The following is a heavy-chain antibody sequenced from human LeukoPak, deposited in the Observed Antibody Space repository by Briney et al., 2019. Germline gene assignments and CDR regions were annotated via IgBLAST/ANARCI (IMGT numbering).Heavy chain of an antibody. D-gene: IGHD3-16*01. V-gene: IGHV4-34*01. CDR2: INHSGST. CDR3: ARQFKGGIDY. J-gene: IGHJ4*02. Sequence: PSETLSLTCAVYGGSFSGYYWSWIRQPPGKGLEWIGEINHSGSTNYNPSLKSRVTISVDTSKNQFSLKLSSVTAADTAVYYCARQFKGGIDYWGQGTLVTVSS. CDR1: GGSFSGYY.